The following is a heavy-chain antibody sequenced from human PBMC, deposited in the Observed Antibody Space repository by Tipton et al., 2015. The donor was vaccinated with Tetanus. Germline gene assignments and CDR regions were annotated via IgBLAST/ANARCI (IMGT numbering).Heavy chain of an antibody. V-gene: IGHV3-11*01. CDR2: ISGSRTTK. Sequence: SLRLSCAASGFSFSDYYMSWIRQAPGKGLEWVSYISGSRTTKYVAESVKGRLTPPRDDAKNSLYLQMDILRVADTVVYYCGTLVRGVLLTRVIETWGQGALVIVSS. CDR1: GFSFSDYY. D-gene: IGHD3-10*01. J-gene: IGHJ5*02. CDR3: GTLVRGVLLTRVIET.